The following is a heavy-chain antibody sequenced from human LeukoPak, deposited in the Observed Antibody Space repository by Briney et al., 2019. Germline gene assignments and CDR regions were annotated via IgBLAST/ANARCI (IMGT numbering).Heavy chain of an antibody. D-gene: IGHD3-22*01. V-gene: IGHV4-34*01. CDR1: GGSFSGYY. CDR2: IYYSGST. Sequence: SETLSLTCAVYGGSFSGYYWSWIRQPPGKGLEWIGSIYYSGSTYYNPSLKSRVTISVDTSKNQFSLKLSSVTAADTAVYYCARDGYYYDSSGPNAFDIWGQGTMVTVSS. CDR3: ARDGYYYDSSGPNAFDI. J-gene: IGHJ3*02.